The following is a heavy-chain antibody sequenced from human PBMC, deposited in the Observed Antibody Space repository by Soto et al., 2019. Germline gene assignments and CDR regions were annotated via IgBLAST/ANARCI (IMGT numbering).Heavy chain of an antibody. J-gene: IGHJ4*02. CDR2: IYYSGST. CDR1: GGSISSGGYY. CDR3: ARDTNEKIMVRGVIDY. D-gene: IGHD3-10*01. V-gene: IGHV4-31*03. Sequence: SETLSLTCTVSGGSISSGGYYWSWIRQHPGKGLEWIGYIYYSGSTYYNPSLKSRVTISVDTSKNQFSLKLSSVTAADTAVYYCARDTNEKIMVRGVIDYWGQGTLVTVSS.